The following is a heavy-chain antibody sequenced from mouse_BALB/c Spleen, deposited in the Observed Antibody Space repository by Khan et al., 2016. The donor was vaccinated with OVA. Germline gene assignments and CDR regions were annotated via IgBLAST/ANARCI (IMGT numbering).Heavy chain of an antibody. CDR1: GYSITSEYA. Sequence: EVQLQESGPGLVKPSQSLSLTCTVTGYSITSEYAWNWIRQFPGNKLEWMGYINYSGNTRFNPSLKSRTSITRDTSKNQFFLQLNSVTTDDTATYYCARKDYYDYDPFPYWGQGTLGTVAA. CDR2: INYSGNT. D-gene: IGHD2-4*01. J-gene: IGHJ3*01. V-gene: IGHV3-2*02. CDR3: ARKDYYDYDPFPY.